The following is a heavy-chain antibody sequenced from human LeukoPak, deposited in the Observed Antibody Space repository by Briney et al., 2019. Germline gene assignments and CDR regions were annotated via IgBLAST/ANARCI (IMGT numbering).Heavy chain of an antibody. D-gene: IGHD2-2*01. CDR3: ARSRCSSTSCYGIYYYYMDV. CDR1: GGSISSYY. V-gene: IGHV4-59*12. Sequence: SETLSLTCTVSGGSISSYYWSWIRQPPGKGLEWNGYIYYSGSTNYNPSLKRRVTISVDTSKNQFSLKLSSVTAADTAVYYCARSRCSSTSCYGIYYYYMDVWGKGTTVTVSS. CDR2: IYYSGST. J-gene: IGHJ6*03.